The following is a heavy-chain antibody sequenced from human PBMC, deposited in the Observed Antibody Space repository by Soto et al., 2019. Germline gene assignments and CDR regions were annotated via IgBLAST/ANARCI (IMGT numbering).Heavy chain of an antibody. J-gene: IGHJ4*02. CDR3: AKDVKWGGMTTIHYFDS. D-gene: IGHD2-21*02. CDR1: GFSFSDYA. V-gene: IGHV3-9*01. CDR2: ISANGDNK. Sequence: PGGSLRLSCIASGFSFSDYAMHWVRQAPGKGLEWVSGISANGDNKDYADSVKGRFTISRDNAKNSLFLQMNSLRPEDTALYYCAKDVKWGGMTTIHYFDSWGQGTQVTVSS.